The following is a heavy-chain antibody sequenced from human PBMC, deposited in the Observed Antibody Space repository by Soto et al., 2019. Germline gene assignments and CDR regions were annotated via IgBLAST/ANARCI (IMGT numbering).Heavy chain of an antibody. CDR3: ASHYDSGGYYYRGLDY. V-gene: IGHV1-69*12. Sequence: QVQLVQSGAEVKKPGSSVKVSCKASGGTFNSYAISWVRQAPGQGLEWMGGIIPIFGTADYAQKFQGRVTITAVESTSTAEMELSSLGSEYTAVYYCASHYDSGGYYYRGLDYWGQGTLVTVSS. CDR2: IIPIFGTA. J-gene: IGHJ4*02. D-gene: IGHD3-22*01. CDR1: GGTFNSYA.